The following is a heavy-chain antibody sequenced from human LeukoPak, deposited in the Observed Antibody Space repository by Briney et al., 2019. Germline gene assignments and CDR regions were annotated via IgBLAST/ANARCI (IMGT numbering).Heavy chain of an antibody. V-gene: IGHV4-59*01. D-gene: IGHD5-12*01. CDR1: GGSISNYY. Sequence: PSETLSLTCTVSGGSISNYYWSWIRQPPGKGLEWIGYMYYSGSTNYNPSLKSRVTISVDTSKNQFSLKLSSVTAADTAVYYCARASGYGNNAQFDYWGQGTLVTVSS. CDR2: MYYSGST. CDR3: ARASGYGNNAQFDY. J-gene: IGHJ4*02.